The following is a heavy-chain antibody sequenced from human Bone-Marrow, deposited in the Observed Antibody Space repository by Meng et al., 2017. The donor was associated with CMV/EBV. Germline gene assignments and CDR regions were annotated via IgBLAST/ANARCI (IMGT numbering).Heavy chain of an antibody. CDR1: GFTFNSYA. Sequence: GEYLKISCAASGFTFNSYAMSWVRQAPGKGLEWVSGISDSGGSTYYADSVKGRFTISRDNSKNTLYLQMNSLRAEDTAVYSCAKERVVSSWYGIFDYWGQGTLVTVSS. V-gene: IGHV3-23*01. J-gene: IGHJ4*02. CDR2: ISDSGGST. D-gene: IGHD6-13*01. CDR3: AKERVVSSWYGIFDY.